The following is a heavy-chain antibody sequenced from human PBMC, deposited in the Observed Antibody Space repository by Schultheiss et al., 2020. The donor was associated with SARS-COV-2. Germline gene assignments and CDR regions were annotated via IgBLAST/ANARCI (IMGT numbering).Heavy chain of an antibody. CDR1: GFTFSSYS. CDR2: ISSSGSTI. V-gene: IGHV3-48*04. J-gene: IGHJ4*02. Sequence: GESLKISCAASGFTFSSYSMNWVRQAPGKGLEWVSYISSSGSTIYYGDSVKGRFTISRDNAKNSLYLQMNSLRAEDTAVYYCAKIPLVVVPAASDYWGQGTLVTVSS. CDR3: AKIPLVVVPAASDY. D-gene: IGHD2-2*01.